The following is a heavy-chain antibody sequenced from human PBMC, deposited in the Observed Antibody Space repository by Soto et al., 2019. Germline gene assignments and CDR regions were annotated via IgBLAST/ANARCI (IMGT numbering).Heavy chain of an antibody. D-gene: IGHD3-10*01. Sequence: PSDTLSLTSPVSGCSMNGGGHYWVWLRQHPVKGLEWIGYIYYSGSTFYNPSLKSRVTISLDTSKNQFSLKLSSMTAADTAMYYCARGGDEYYFDYWGQGTRVTVSS. CDR2: IYYSGST. J-gene: IGHJ4*02. V-gene: IGHV4-31*02. CDR1: GCSMNGGGHY. CDR3: ARGGDEYYFDY.